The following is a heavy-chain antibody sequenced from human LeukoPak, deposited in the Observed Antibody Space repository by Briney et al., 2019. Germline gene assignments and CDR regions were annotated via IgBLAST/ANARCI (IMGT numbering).Heavy chain of an antibody. Sequence: SETLSLTCTVSGGSISSSSYYWGWIRQPPGKGLEWIGSIYYSGSTYYNPSLKSRVTISVDTSKNQFSLKLSSVTAADTAVYYCARHGLNVTTWGAGGYWGQGTLVTVSS. CDR3: ARHGLNVTTWGAGGY. CDR1: GGSISSSSYY. D-gene: IGHD4-17*01. V-gene: IGHV4-39*01. J-gene: IGHJ4*02. CDR2: IYYSGST.